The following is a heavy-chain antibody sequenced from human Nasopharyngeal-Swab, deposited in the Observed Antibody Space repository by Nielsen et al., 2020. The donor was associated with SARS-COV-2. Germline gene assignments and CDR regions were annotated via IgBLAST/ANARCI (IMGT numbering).Heavy chain of an antibody. D-gene: IGHD6-19*01. V-gene: IGHV4-39*01. Sequence: SATLSLTCTVSGGSISSRSYYWGWIRQPPGKGLEWIGSIYYSGSTYYNPSHKSRVTISVDTSKNQFSLKLSSVTAADTAVYYCARHESWWLVRGFRFDYWGQGTLVTVSS. CDR1: GGSISSRSYY. CDR3: ARHESWWLVRGFRFDY. CDR2: IYYSGST. J-gene: IGHJ4*02.